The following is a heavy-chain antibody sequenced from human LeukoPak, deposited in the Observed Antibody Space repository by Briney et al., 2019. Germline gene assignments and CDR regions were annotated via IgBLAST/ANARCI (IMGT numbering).Heavy chain of an antibody. CDR2: IGWNIGST. Sequence: GGSLRLSCAASGFTFDDYAIHLVRQAPGKGPEWVSGIGWNIGSTGYADSVKGRFTISRDNAKDSLYLQMISLRAEDTALYYCVRGRWGSRTGVRPSGWGFHFDYWGQGILATVSS. V-gene: IGHV3-9*01. J-gene: IGHJ4*02. CDR3: VRGRWGSRTGVRPSGWGFHFDY. CDR1: GFTFDDYA. D-gene: IGHD3-16*01.